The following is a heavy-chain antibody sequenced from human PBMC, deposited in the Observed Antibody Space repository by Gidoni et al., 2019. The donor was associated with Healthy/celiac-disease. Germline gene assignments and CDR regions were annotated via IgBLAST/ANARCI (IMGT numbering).Heavy chain of an antibody. CDR3: ASHPPQLASHCYFDL. Sequence: EVQRVESGGGRVKPGGALRLSWAASGGTVSSYSMNWVRQAPGKGLEWVSSISSSISYLYYAASVKCRFTISRDNAKISLYLQMNSLRAEDTAVSYCASHPPQLASHCYFDLWGRGTLVTVSS. V-gene: IGHV3-21*01. D-gene: IGHD6-13*01. CDR2: ISSSISYL. CDR1: GGTVSSYS. J-gene: IGHJ2*01.